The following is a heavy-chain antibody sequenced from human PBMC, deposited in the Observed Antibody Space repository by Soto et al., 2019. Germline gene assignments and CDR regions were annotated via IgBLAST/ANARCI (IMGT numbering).Heavy chain of an antibody. Sequence: SETLSLTCAVYGGSFSGYYWSWIRQPPGKGLEWIGEINHSGSTNYNPSLKSRVTISVDTSKNQFSLKLSSVTAADTAVYYCARGEYSSGWFNFDYWGQGTLVTVSS. J-gene: IGHJ4*02. D-gene: IGHD6-19*01. CDR2: INHSGST. CDR1: GGSFSGYY. CDR3: ARGEYSSGWFNFDY. V-gene: IGHV4-34*01.